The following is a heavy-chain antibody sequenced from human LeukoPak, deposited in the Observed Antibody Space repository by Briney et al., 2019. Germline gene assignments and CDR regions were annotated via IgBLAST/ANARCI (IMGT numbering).Heavy chain of an antibody. J-gene: IGHJ4*02. Sequence: SETLSLTCTVSGGSISSYYWSWIRQPPGKGLEWIGYIHYSGSTNYNPSLKSRVTISVDTFKNQFSLKLSSVTAADTAVYYCARSVAFDYWGQGTLVTVSS. CDR1: GGSISSYY. D-gene: IGHD6-19*01. CDR3: ARSVAFDY. V-gene: IGHV4-59*01. CDR2: IHYSGST.